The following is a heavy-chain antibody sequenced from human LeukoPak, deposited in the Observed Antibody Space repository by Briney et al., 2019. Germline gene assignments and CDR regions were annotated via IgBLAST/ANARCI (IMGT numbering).Heavy chain of an antibody. Sequence: GGSLRLSCSASGFTFSSYAMHWVRQAPGKGLEYVSAISSNGGSTYYADSVKGRFTISRDNSKNTLYLQMSSLRAEDTAVYYCVKDHEAMVRGVIIRDFDYWGQGTLVTVTS. D-gene: IGHD3-10*01. CDR1: GFTFSSYA. CDR3: VKDHEAMVRGVIIRDFDY. J-gene: IGHJ4*02. CDR2: ISSNGGST. V-gene: IGHV3-64D*09.